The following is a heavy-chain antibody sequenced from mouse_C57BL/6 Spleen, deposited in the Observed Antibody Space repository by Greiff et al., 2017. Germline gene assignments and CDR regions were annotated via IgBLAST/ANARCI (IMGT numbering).Heavy chain of an antibody. D-gene: IGHD4-1*01. J-gene: IGHJ4*01. Sequence: QVQLQQPGAELVQPGASVKLSCKSSDYTFPSYWMPWVQQRPGQGLEWIGMIHPNSGSTNYNEKIKSKATLTVDKSSSTAYMQLSSLTSEDSAVYYCATLTGTRNYYAMDYWGQGTSVTVSS. V-gene: IGHV1-64*01. CDR2: IHPNSGST. CDR3: ATLTGTRNYYAMDY. CDR1: DYTFPSYW.